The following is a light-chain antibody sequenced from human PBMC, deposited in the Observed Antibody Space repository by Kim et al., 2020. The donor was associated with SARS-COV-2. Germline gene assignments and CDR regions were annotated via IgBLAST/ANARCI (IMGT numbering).Light chain of an antibody. Sequence: QKVTISCSGRSSNIGNNYVSWYQQLPGTAPKLLIYDNNKRPSGIPDRFSGSKSGTSATLGITGLQTGDEADYYCGTWDSSLSAGGVFGGGTQLTVL. CDR3: GTWDSSLSAGGV. J-gene: IGLJ3*02. CDR1: SSNIGNNY. V-gene: IGLV1-51*01. CDR2: DNN.